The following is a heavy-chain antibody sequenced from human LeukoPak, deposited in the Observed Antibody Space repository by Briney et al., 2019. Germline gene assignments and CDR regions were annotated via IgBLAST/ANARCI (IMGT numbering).Heavy chain of an antibody. J-gene: IGHJ6*02. CDR1: GYTFTGYY. Sequence: ASVKVSCKASGYTFTGYYMHWVRQAPGQGLEWMGWINPNSGGTDYAQKFQGRVTMTRDTSISAAYMELSRLRSDDTAVYYCAREGGRHYYGMDVWGQGTTVTVSS. CDR2: INPNSGGT. V-gene: IGHV1-2*02. CDR3: AREGGRHYYGMDV. D-gene: IGHD1-26*01.